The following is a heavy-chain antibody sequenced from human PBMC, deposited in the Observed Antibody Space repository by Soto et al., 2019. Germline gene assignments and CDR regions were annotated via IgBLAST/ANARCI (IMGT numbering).Heavy chain of an antibody. D-gene: IGHD3-22*01. Sequence: QVQLVESGGGVVQPGRSLRLSCAASGFTFSSYGMHWVRQAPGKGLEWVAVISYDGSNKYYADSVKGRFTISRDNSKNTLYLQMNSLRAEDTAVYYCAKGGYYDSSGYYIDWGQGTLVTVSS. J-gene: IGHJ4*02. CDR2: ISYDGSNK. CDR3: AKGGYYDSSGYYID. CDR1: GFTFSSYG. V-gene: IGHV3-30*18.